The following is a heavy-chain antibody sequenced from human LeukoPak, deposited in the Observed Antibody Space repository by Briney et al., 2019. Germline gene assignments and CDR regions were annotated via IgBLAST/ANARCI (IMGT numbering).Heavy chain of an antibody. Sequence: PGGSLRLSCAASGFTVSSNYMSWARQAPGKGPEWVATMTHDRSDEYYLDSVKGRFTISRDSAKNSIYLQMNSLRVEDTSTYYCAKGDLENWGQGTLVTVSS. CDR3: AKGDLEN. CDR2: MTHDRSDE. J-gene: IGHJ4*02. V-gene: IGHV3-7*01. CDR1: GFTVSSNY.